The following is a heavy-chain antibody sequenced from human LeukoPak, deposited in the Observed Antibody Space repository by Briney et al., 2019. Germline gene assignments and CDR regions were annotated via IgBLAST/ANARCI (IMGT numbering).Heavy chain of an antibody. CDR1: GFTFSSYE. D-gene: IGHD6-13*01. CDR2: ISSSGSTI. Sequence: PGRSLRLSCAASGFTFSSYEMNWVRQAPGKGLEWVSYISSSGSTIYYADSVKGRFTISRDNAKNSLYLQMNSLRAEDTAVYYCARPSSSWNFGAFDIWGQGTMVTVSS. V-gene: IGHV3-48*03. CDR3: ARPSSSWNFGAFDI. J-gene: IGHJ3*02.